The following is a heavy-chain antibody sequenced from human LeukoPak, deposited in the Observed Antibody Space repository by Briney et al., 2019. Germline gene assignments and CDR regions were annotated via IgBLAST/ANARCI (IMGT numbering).Heavy chain of an antibody. CDR1: GYTFTGYY. J-gene: IGHJ4*02. CDR3: ARDSDTYDYVWGSYRFDY. D-gene: IGHD3-16*02. Sequence: ASVKVSCSASGYTFTGYYVNWVRQAPGQGLEWRGRINPNSVGTNYAQKFQGRVTMTRDTSISTAYMELSRLRSDDTAVYYCARDSDTYDYVWGSYRFDYWGQGTLVTVSS. CDR2: INPNSVGT. V-gene: IGHV1-2*06.